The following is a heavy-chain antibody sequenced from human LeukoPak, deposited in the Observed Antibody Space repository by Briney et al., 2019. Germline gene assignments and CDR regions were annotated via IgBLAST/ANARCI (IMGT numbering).Heavy chain of an antibody. V-gene: IGHV3-11*04. J-gene: IGHJ4*02. Sequence: GGSLRLSCAASGFTFSDYYMSWIRQAPGKGLEWVSYISSSGSTIYYADSVKGRFTISRDNAKNSLYLQIGSLRAEDMAVYYCARDPYYGSGSYYDYWGQGTLVTVSS. CDR3: ARDPYYGSGSYYDY. D-gene: IGHD3-10*01. CDR2: ISSSGSTI. CDR1: GFTFSDYY.